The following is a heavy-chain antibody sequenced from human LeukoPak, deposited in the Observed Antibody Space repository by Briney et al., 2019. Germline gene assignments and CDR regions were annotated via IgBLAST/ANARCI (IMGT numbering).Heavy chain of an antibody. CDR3: ARDRVRRSTTGGAFDI. J-gene: IGHJ3*02. V-gene: IGHV1-18*01. D-gene: IGHD2/OR15-2a*01. Sequence: AASVKVSCKASGYTFTSYDIIWVRQAPGQGLEWMGWISAYSGNTNSAQKLQGRVTMTTDTSTSTAYMELRSLKSDDTAMYYCARDRVRRSTTGGAFDIWGQGTMVTVSS. CDR2: ISAYSGNT. CDR1: GYTFTSYD.